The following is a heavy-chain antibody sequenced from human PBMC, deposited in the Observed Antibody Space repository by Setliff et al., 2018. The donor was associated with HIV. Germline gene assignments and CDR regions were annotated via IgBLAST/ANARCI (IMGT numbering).Heavy chain of an antibody. CDR2: ISTSGSTI. CDR1: GFTFSTYN. Sequence: GGSLRLSCEASGFTFSTYNMNWVRQAPGKGLEWVSYISTSGSTIYYADSVKGRFTISRDNGKKSLYLQMDSLRDEDTAVYYCAREKFENGDYEFVSTFDSWGQGTLVTVSS. V-gene: IGHV3-48*02. CDR3: AREKFENGDYEFVSTFDS. D-gene: IGHD4-17*01. J-gene: IGHJ4*02.